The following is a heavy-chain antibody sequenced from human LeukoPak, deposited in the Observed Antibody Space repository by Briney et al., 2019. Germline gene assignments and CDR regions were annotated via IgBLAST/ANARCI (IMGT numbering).Heavy chain of an antibody. CDR1: GFTFSSYA. D-gene: IGHD5-24*01. V-gene: IGHV3-23*01. Sequence: GGSLRLSCAASGFTFSSYAMSWVRQAPGKGLEWVSAFSGSGGSTYYADSVKGRFTISRDNSKNTLYLQMNSLRAEDTAVYYCAKGIVEMATIIEFDYWGQGTLVTVSS. J-gene: IGHJ4*02. CDR2: FSGSGGST. CDR3: AKGIVEMATIIEFDY.